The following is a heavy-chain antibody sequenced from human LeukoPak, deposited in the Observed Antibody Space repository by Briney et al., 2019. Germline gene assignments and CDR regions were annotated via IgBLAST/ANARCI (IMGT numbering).Heavy chain of an antibody. CDR1: GFTFSSYG. D-gene: IGHD1-26*01. Sequence: PGGSLRLSCAASGFTFSSYGMHWVRQAPGKGLEWVAFIRYDGSNKYYADSVKGRFTISRDNSKNTLYLQMGSLRAEDMAVYYCARSSAVVGATTFDYWGQGTLVTVSS. CDR2: IRYDGSNK. J-gene: IGHJ4*02. V-gene: IGHV3-30*02. CDR3: ARSSAVVGATTFDY.